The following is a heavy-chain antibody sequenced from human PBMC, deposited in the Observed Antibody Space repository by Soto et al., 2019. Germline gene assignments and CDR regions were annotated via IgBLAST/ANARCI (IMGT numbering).Heavy chain of an antibody. CDR3: AKSSRYCSGGGCFYYFDY. Sequence: EVQLLESGGGLVQPGGSLRLSCAASGFSIGSSAWSWVRQAPGKGLDWVSTIGGNGVTTFYADSAKGRFTISRDISRNSVFLQMSSLRAEDTAQYYCAKSSRYCSGGGCFYYFDYWGQGTLVTVSS. D-gene: IGHD2-15*01. V-gene: IGHV3-23*01. CDR1: GFSIGSSA. CDR2: IGGNGVTT. J-gene: IGHJ4*02.